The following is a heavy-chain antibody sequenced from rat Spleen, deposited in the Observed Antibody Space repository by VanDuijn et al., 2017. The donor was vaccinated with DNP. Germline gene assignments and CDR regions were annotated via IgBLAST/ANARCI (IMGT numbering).Heavy chain of an antibody. CDR1: GFPFSDYF. V-gene: IGHV5-22*01. Sequence: EVRLVESGGGLVQPGRSLKLSCAASGFPFSDYFMAWVRQAPKKGLEWVASISNEGSRTYYGDSVKGRFTISRDNAKSTLYLQMNSLRSEDTATYYCARHNYNFDYWGQGVMVTVSS. D-gene: IGHD1-1*01. J-gene: IGHJ2*01. CDR3: ARHNYNFDY. CDR2: ISNEGSRT.